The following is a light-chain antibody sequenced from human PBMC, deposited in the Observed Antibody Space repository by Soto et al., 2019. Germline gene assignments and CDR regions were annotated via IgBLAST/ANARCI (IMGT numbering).Light chain of an antibody. V-gene: IGLV2-23*02. CDR1: SSDVGGNNL. CDR2: EVR. Sequence: QSALTQPASVSGSPGQSITISCTGTSSDVGGNNLVSWYQQHPVKPPKLIIHEVRKRASGLSNRFSGSKSGNTASLTISGLQAEDEADYYCCSYAGFNTYVFGTGTKVTVL. J-gene: IGLJ1*01. CDR3: CSYAGFNTYV.